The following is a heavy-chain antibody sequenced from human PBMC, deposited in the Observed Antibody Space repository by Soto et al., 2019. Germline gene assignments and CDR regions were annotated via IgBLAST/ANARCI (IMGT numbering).Heavy chain of an antibody. Sequence: EVQLVESGGGLVQPGGSLRLSCAASGFTFSSYWMHWVRQAPGKGLVWVSRINTDGSTTSYADSVQGRFTISRDNAKNTVYLPMNSLTAEDTAVYYCARVGQGFWYFDLWGRDTLVTVSS. CDR3: ARVGQGFWYFDL. J-gene: IGHJ2*01. CDR2: INTDGSTT. V-gene: IGHV3-74*01. CDR1: GFTFSSYW.